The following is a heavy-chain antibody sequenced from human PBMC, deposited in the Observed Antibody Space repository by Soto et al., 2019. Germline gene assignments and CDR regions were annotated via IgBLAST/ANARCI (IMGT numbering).Heavy chain of an antibody. D-gene: IGHD3-10*01. Sequence: GGSLRLSCEASGFTFSSYAMSWVRQAPGKGLEWVSSINRNGSSANYADSVKGRFTISRDDSKNILSLQMNSLRAEDTAIYYCAKNYYFDCWGQGTLVTVSS. V-gene: IGHV3-23*01. J-gene: IGHJ4*02. CDR2: INRNGSSA. CDR3: AKNYYFDC. CDR1: GFTFSSYA.